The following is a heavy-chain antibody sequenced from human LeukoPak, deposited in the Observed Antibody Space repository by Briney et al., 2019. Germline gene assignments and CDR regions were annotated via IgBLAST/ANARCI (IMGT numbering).Heavy chain of an antibody. CDR1: GFTFSSYS. CDR3: AREGECGSCSYDAFDI. J-gene: IGHJ3*02. Sequence: PGGSLRLSCAASGFTFSSYSMNWVRQAPGKGLEWVSSISSSSSYIYYADSVKGRFTISRDNAKNSLYLQMNSLRAEDTAVYYCAREGECGSCSYDAFDIWGQGTMVTVSS. CDR2: ISSSSSYI. V-gene: IGHV3-21*01. D-gene: IGHD2-15*01.